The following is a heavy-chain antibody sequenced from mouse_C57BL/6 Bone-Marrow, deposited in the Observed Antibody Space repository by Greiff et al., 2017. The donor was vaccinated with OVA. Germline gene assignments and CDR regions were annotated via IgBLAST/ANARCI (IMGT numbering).Heavy chain of an antibody. CDR3: VRPYGSSLAWFAY. J-gene: IGHJ3*01. V-gene: IGHV10-1*01. CDR1: GFSFNTYA. D-gene: IGHD1-1*01. CDR2: IRSKSNNYAT. Sequence: EVMLVESGGGLVQPKGSLKLSCAASGFSFNTYAMNWVRQAPGKGLEWVARIRSKSNNYATYYADSVKDRFTISRDDSESMLYLQMNNLKTEDTAMYYCVRPYGSSLAWFAYWGQGTLVTVSA.